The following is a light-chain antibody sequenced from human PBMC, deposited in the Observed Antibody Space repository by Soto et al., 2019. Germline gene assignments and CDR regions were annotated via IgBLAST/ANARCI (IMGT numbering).Light chain of an antibody. J-gene: IGKJ1*01. V-gene: IGKV3-15*01. CDR3: HQSNDWWT. Sequence: EILMTQSPATLSVSPGEGATLSCRAGQSVSNNLAWYQQKPGQAPRLLIYGASTRATGIPARFSGSGSGTEFTLTISSLQSEDFAVYYCHQSNDWWTFGQGTKVDIK. CDR1: QSVSNN. CDR2: GAS.